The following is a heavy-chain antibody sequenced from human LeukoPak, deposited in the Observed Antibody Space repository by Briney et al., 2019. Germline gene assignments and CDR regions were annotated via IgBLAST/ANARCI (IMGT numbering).Heavy chain of an antibody. CDR1: GFTFSSCG. CDR3: ATETIGRHYDY. CDR2: IGPTGTDR. D-gene: IGHD1-14*01. J-gene: IGHJ4*02. V-gene: IGHV3-21*01. Sequence: TGGSLRLSCAASGFTFSSCGFNWLRHAPGKGLEWVSSIGPTGTDRYYADSVRGRFTISRDNAKNSMYLQMDSLRDEDTAVYYCATETIGRHYDYWGQGTLLTVSS.